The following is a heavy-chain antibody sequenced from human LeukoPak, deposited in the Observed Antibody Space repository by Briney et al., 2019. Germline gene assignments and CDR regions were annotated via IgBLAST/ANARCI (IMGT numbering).Heavy chain of an antibody. CDR3: ARGARGTWWFDL. CDR2: IKEDGSQK. CDR1: GFTFSSYW. D-gene: IGHD2-15*01. V-gene: IGHV3-7*01. Sequence: GGSLRLSCAASGFTFSSYWMSWARQAPGKGLEWVANIKEDGSQKYYVDSVKGRFTIFRDNAKKSQDLQMNSLRAEDTAVYYCARGARGTWWFDLWGQGTLVTVSS. J-gene: IGHJ5*02.